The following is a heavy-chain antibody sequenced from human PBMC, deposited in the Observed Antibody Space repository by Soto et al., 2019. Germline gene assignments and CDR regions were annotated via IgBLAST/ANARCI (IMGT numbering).Heavy chain of an antibody. V-gene: IGHV3-23*01. D-gene: IGHD4-17*01. J-gene: IGHJ4*02. CDR3: VKGPTDYGDNY. Sequence: EVQLLESGGGLVQPGGSLRLSCAASGFSFSNYAMNWVRQAPGKGLELVSVISGSRNDGITKYVDSVKGRFTISRDNSKNTLYLQMSSLRAEDTAVYYCVKGPTDYGDNYWGQGTLVTVSS. CDR2: ISGSRNDGIT. CDR1: GFSFSNYA.